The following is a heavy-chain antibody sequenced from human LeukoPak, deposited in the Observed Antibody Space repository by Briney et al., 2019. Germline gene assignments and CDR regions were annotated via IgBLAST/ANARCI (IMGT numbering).Heavy chain of an antibody. CDR3: ARTWFGDLDY. V-gene: IGHV4-34*01. CDR2: INHSGST. D-gene: IGHD3-10*01. CDR1: GGSFSGYY. Sequence: SETLSLTCAVYGGSFSGYYWSWIRQPPGKGLEWIGEINHSGSTNYNPSLKSRVTISVDTSKNQFSLKLSSVTAADTAVYYCARTWFGDLDYWGQGTLVTVSS. J-gene: IGHJ4*02.